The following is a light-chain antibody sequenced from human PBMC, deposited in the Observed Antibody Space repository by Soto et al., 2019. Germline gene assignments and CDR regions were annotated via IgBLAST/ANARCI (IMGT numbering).Light chain of an antibody. CDR3: SSYTSSATYV. V-gene: IGLV2-14*01. CDR2: EVS. J-gene: IGLJ1*01. Sequence: QSALTQPASVSGSPGQSITISCTGTSSDVGCYKYVSWYQHHPGKVPKLIIYEVSNRPSGVSNRFSGSKSGNTASLTISGLQAEDEADYYCSSYTSSATYVFGTGTQLTVL. CDR1: SSDVGCYKY.